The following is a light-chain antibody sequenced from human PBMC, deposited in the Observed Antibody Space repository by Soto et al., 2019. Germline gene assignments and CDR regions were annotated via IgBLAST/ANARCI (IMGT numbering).Light chain of an antibody. V-gene: IGLV2-14*01. CDR1: SSDVGGYNY. J-gene: IGLJ2*01. CDR2: DVR. CDR3: TLYTRGSTVI. Sequence: QSALTQPASVSGSPGQSITISCTGTSSDVGGYNYISWYQQHPGKAPKFIIYDVRNRPSGVSNRFSGSRSGNTASLTISGPRSGDGADYYFTLYTRGSTVIFGGGTKLTAL.